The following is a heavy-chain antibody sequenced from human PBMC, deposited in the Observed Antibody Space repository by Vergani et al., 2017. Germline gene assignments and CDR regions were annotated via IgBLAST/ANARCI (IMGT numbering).Heavy chain of an antibody. CDR3: ARCLEVVTAMPYYYYYYMDV. CDR2: INHSGST. CDR1: GGSFSGYY. V-gene: IGHV4-34*01. D-gene: IGHD2-21*02. Sequence: QVQLQQWGAGLLKPSETLSLTCAVYGGSFSGYYWSWIRQPPGKGLEWIGEINHSGSTNYNPSLKSRVTISVDTSKNQFSLKLSSVTAADTAVYYCARCLEVVTAMPYYYYYYMDVWGKGTTVTVSS. J-gene: IGHJ6*03.